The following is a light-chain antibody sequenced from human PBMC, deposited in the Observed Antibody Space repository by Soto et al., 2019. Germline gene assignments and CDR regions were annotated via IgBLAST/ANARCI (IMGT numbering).Light chain of an antibody. Sequence: QSALTQPPSAPGTPGQRVTISCSGSSSNIGSNTVNWYQQLPGTAPKLLIYSNNQRPSGVPDRFSGSKSGTSASLAISGLQSEDEADYYCAAWDDSLNGWVFGGGTKLTVL. CDR3: AAWDDSLNGWV. J-gene: IGLJ3*02. CDR2: SNN. V-gene: IGLV1-44*01. CDR1: SSNIGSNT.